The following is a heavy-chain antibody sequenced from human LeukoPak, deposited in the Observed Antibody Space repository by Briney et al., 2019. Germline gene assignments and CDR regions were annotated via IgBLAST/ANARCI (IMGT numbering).Heavy chain of an antibody. V-gene: IGHV4-59*08. CDR1: GGSISSSY. CDR2: IYYSGST. J-gene: IGHJ3*02. CDR3: ARLTGTTVADAFDI. Sequence: SETLSLTCTVSGGSISSSYWSWIRQPPGKGLEWIGCIYYSGSTNYNPSLKSRVTISVDTSKNQFSLNLNSVTAADTAVYYCARLTGTTVADAFDIWGQGTMVTVSS. D-gene: IGHD1-7*01.